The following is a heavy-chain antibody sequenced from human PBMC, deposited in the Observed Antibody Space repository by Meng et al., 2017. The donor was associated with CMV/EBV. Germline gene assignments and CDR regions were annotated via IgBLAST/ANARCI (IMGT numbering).Heavy chain of an antibody. D-gene: IGHD2/OR15-2a*01. V-gene: IGHV3-21*01. CDR2: ISSSSSYI. J-gene: IGHJ6*02. Sequence: GESLKISCAASGFTFSSYSMNWVRQAPGKGLEWVSSISSSSSYIYYADSVKGRFTISRDNAKNSLYLQMNSLRAEDTAVYYCARDSLYGGYYYGMDVSGQGTTVTVSS. CDR3: ARDSLYGGYYYGMDV. CDR1: GFTFSSYS.